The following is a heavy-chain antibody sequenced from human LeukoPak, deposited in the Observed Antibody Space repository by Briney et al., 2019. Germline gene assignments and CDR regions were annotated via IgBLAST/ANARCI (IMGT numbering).Heavy chain of an antibody. CDR2: INHSGST. CDR3: ARGPKKYYYGSGSPRSPRYI. V-gene: IGHV4-34*01. D-gene: IGHD3-10*01. Sequence: SETLSLTCAVYGGSFSGYYWSWIRQPPGKGLEWIGEINHSGSTNYNPSLKSRVTISVDTSKNQFSLKLSSVTAVDTAVYYCARGPKKYYYGSGSPRSPRYIWGQGTMVTVSS. CDR1: GGSFSGYY. J-gene: IGHJ3*02.